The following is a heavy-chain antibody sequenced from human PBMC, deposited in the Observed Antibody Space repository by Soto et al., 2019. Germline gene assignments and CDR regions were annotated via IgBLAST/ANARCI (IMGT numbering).Heavy chain of an antibody. V-gene: IGHV1-18*04. CDR2: ISAYNGNT. CDR1: GSTFTSYG. Sequence: ASVKVSCKASGSTFTSYGISWVRQAPGQGLEWMGWISAYNGNTNYAQKLQGRVTMTTDTSTSTAYMELRSLRSDDTAVYYCARAVAGTNWFDPWGQGTLVTVSS. CDR3: ARAVAGTNWFDP. J-gene: IGHJ5*02. D-gene: IGHD6-19*01.